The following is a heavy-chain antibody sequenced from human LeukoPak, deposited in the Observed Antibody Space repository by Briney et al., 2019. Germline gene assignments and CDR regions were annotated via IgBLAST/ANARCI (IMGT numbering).Heavy chain of an antibody. CDR3: ARSEYCSSTSCYVTVDY. CDR1: GFTFSNYW. V-gene: IGHV3-74*01. D-gene: IGHD2-2*01. CDR2: INTGGSST. Sequence: PGGSLRLSCAAPGFTFSNYWMHWVRQAPGKGLVWVSHINTGGSSTNYADSVKGRFTISRDNAKNTLFLQMNSLRAEDTAVYYCARSEYCSSTSCYVTVDYRGQGTLVTVSS. J-gene: IGHJ4*02.